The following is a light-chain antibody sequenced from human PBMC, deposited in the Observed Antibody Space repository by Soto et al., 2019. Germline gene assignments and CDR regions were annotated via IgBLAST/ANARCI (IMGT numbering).Light chain of an antibody. V-gene: IGLV1-51*02. Sequence: QAVVTQPPSVSAAPGQKVTISCSGSSFNIGNNYVSWYQQLPGTAPKLLIYENNKRPSGILDRFSGSKSGTSATLGITGLQTGDEADYYCGTWDSSLSALVFGTGTKLTVL. CDR2: ENN. CDR1: SFNIGNNY. J-gene: IGLJ1*01. CDR3: GTWDSSLSALV.